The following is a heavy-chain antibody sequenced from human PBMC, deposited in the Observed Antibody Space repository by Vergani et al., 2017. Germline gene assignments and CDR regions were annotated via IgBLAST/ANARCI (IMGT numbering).Heavy chain of an antibody. CDR3: ARTNLEYCSGGSCYPHWFDP. Sequence: QVTLKESGPALVKPTQTLTLTCTFSGFSLSTSGMRVSWIRQPPGKALEWLARIDWDDDKFYSTSLKTRLTISKDTSKNQVVLTMTNMDPVDTATYYCARTNLEYCSGGSCYPHWFDPWGQGTLVTVSS. D-gene: IGHD2-15*01. J-gene: IGHJ5*02. V-gene: IGHV2-70*04. CDR1: GFSLSTSGMR. CDR2: IDWDDDK.